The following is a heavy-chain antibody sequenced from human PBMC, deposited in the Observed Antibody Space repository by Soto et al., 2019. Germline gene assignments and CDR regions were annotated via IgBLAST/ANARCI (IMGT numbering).Heavy chain of an antibody. CDR2: INPKSGGT. Sequence: SVQASCKASGYSFTDYHIHWVRQAPGQGLEWLGRINPKSGGTITAQKFQGWVTMTTDTSISTATMELTRLTSDDTAIYHCARGDSTDCSNGVCSFFYNHDMDVWGQGTTVTVSS. V-gene: IGHV1-2*04. CDR1: GYSFTDYH. CDR3: ARGDSTDCSNGVCSFFYNHDMDV. D-gene: IGHD2-8*01. J-gene: IGHJ6*02.